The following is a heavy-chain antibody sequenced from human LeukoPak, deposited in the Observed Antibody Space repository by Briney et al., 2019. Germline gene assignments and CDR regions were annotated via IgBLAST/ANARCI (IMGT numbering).Heavy chain of an antibody. Sequence: PGGSLRLSCAASGFTFSNYWMHWVRQAPGKGLVWVSRINSDGSRTTYADSVKGRFTISRDNSKNTLYLQMNSLRAEDTAVYYCARDNRRWLVLIDYWGQGTLVTVSS. J-gene: IGHJ4*02. CDR2: INSDGSRT. CDR1: GFTFSNYW. D-gene: IGHD6-19*01. V-gene: IGHV3-74*01. CDR3: ARDNRRWLVLIDY.